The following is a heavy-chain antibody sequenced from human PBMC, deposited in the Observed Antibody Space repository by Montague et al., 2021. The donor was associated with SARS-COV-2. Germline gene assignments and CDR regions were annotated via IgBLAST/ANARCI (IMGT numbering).Heavy chain of an antibody. J-gene: IGHJ6*02. Sequence: SLRLSCAASGFIFSSYEMNWVRQAPGEGLEWISYISSSGGGSTKHYTDSVKGRFTISRDNAKNSLYLQMNSLRVEDTAIYYCARDRDWDDWCGMEVWGQGTTVTVSS. CDR1: GFIFSSYE. CDR2: ISSSGGGSTK. V-gene: IGHV3-48*03. CDR3: ARDRDWDDWCGMEV. D-gene: IGHD2-21*01.